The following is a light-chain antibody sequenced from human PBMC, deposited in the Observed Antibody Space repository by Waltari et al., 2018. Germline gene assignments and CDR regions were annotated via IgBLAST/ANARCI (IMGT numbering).Light chain of an antibody. J-gene: IGLJ2*01. CDR2: KDT. CDR1: VLAANY. V-gene: IGLV3-27*01. Sequence: YDLTQPLSVSVSPGQTATITCSGDVLAANYVRWFQQKPGQAPTLILYKDTTRPSGIPERFSGSSSGSTVTLTIRGALLEDEADYHCHAAADNNWFFGGGTKLTVL. CDR3: HAAADNNWF.